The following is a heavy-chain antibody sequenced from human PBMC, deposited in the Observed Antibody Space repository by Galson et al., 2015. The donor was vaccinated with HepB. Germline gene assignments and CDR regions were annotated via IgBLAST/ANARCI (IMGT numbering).Heavy chain of an antibody. V-gene: IGHV3-23*01. D-gene: IGHD2-15*01. CDR1: GITFSNYA. Sequence: SLRLSCAASGITFSNYAMSWVRQAPGKGLEWLSAITGSGSTTYYADSVKGRFTISRDNSKNTLYLQMNSLRAEDTAVYYCAREYCSGGSCYSVDWFDPWAQGTLVTVSS. CDR2: ITGSGSTT. J-gene: IGHJ5*02. CDR3: AREYCSGGSCYSVDWFDP.